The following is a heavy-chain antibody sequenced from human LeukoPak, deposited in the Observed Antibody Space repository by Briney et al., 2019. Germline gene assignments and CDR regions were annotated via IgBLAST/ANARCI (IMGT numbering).Heavy chain of an antibody. V-gene: IGHV4-4*02. CDR2: IYHSGST. CDR1: GGSISSSNW. D-gene: IGHD6-19*01. CDR3: ARSPSYSSGWYGYYYGMDV. J-gene: IGHJ6*02. Sequence: SETLSLTCAVSGGSISSSNWWSWVRQPPGKGLEWIGEIYHSGSTNYNPSLKSRVTISVDMSKNQFSLKLSSVTAADTAVYYCARSPSYSSGWYGYYYGMDVWGQGTTVTVSS.